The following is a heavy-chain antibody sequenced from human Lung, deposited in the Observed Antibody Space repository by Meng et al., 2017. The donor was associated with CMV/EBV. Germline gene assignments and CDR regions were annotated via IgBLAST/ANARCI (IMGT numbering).Heavy chain of an antibody. Sequence: GGSXRLXXAASGFTFSNYAMHWVRQAPGKGLEYVSAISNNGGSTYYADSVKGRFTISRDNSKNTLYLQMGSLRAEDMAVYYCARDRYGDYEGMLFDYWGQGXLVTVSS. J-gene: IGHJ4*02. V-gene: IGHV3-64*02. CDR1: GFTFSNYA. D-gene: IGHD4-17*01. CDR3: ARDRYGDYEGMLFDY. CDR2: ISNNGGST.